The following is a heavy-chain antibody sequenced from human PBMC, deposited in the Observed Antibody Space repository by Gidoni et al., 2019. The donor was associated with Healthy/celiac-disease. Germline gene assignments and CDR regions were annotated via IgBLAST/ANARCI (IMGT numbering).Heavy chain of an antibody. CDR1: GFTFSSYA. V-gene: IGHV3-23*01. J-gene: IGHJ4*02. CDR2: ISGSGGST. D-gene: IGHD3-3*01. Sequence: EVQLLESGGGLVQPGGSLRISCAASGFTFSSYAMSWVRQAPGKGLEWVSAISGSGGSTYYADSVKGRFTISRDNSKNTLYLQMNSLRAEDTAVYYCAKSIYDFWSGYYMGWGQGTLVTVSS. CDR3: AKSIYDFWSGYYMG.